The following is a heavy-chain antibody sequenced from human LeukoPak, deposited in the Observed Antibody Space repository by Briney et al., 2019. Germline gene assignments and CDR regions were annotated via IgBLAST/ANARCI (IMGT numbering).Heavy chain of an antibody. CDR1: GGSISSGGYY. Sequence: SETLSLTCTVSGGSISSGGYYWSWIRQHPGKGLEWIGCIYYSGSTCYNPSLKSRVSISEDTSKNQFSLGLSSMTAADTAVYYCAASLGDGSIDYWGQGTLVTVSS. J-gene: IGHJ4*02. V-gene: IGHV4-31*03. D-gene: IGHD2-21*02. CDR2: IYYSGST. CDR3: AASLGDGSIDY.